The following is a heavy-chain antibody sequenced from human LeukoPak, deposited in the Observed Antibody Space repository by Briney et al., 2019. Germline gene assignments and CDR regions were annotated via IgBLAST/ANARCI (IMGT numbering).Heavy chain of an antibody. CDR1: GGSISSSSYY. J-gene: IGHJ4*02. CDR2: IYYSGST. V-gene: IGHV4-39*07. D-gene: IGHD4-11*01. Sequence: SETLSLTCTVSGGSISSSSYYWGWIRQPPGKGLEWIGSIYYSGSTYYNPSLKSRVTISVDTSKNQFSLKLIPVTAADTAVYYCAREPRMTTVTTSWGQGTLVTVSS. CDR3: AREPRMTTVTTS.